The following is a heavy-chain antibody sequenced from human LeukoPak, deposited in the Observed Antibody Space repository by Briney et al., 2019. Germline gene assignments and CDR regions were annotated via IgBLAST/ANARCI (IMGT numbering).Heavy chain of an antibody. CDR1: GYTFTGYY. V-gene: IGHV1-2*06. J-gene: IGHJ4*02. CDR2: INPNSGGT. CDR3: ARGPSSSGWYYFDY. Sequence: ASVKVSCKASGYTFTGYYAHWVRQAPRQGLEWMGRINPNSGGTTYAQKFQGRVTMTRDTSISTAYMEVNSLRSDDTAVYYCARGPSSSGWYYFDYWGQGTLVTVSS. D-gene: IGHD6-19*01.